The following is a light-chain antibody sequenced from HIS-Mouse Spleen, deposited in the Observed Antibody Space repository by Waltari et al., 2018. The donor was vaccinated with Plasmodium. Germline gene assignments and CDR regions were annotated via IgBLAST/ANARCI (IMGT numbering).Light chain of an antibody. CDR3: CSYAGSSTVVV. CDR1: SSDVGSYNL. CDR2: EGS. V-gene: IGLV2-23*03. Sequence: QSALTQPASVSGSPGPSITISCTATSSDVGSYNLVSWYQQHPGKAPKLMIYEGSKRPSGVSNRFSGSKSGNTASLTISGLQAEDEADYYCCSYAGSSTVVVFGGGTKLTVL. J-gene: IGLJ2*01.